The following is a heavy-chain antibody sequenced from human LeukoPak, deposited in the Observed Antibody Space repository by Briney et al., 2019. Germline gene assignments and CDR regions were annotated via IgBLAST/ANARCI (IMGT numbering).Heavy chain of an antibody. J-gene: IGHJ6*03. D-gene: IGHD6-6*01. CDR1: GGSFSGYY. Sequence: PSETLSLTSAVYGGSFSGYYWSWIRQPPGKGLEWIGEINHSGSTNYNPSLKSRVTISVDTSKNQFSLKLSSVTAADTAVYYCARVYYAKTLSIAARTTGNYYYYYMDVWGKGATVTVSS. CDR3: ARVYYAKTLSIAARTTGNYYYYYMDV. V-gene: IGHV4-34*01. CDR2: INHSGST.